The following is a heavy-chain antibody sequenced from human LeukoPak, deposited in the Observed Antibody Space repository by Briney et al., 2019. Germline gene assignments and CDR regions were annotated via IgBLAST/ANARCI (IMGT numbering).Heavy chain of an antibody. CDR3: ARDRSGSLYYMDV. D-gene: IGHD1-26*01. Sequence: SVKVSCKASGYTFTSYGISWVRQAPGQGLEWMGWMSAYNGNTNYAQKLQGRVTMSTDTSTSTAYMELRSLRSDDTAVYYCARDRSGSLYYMDVWGKGTTVTVSS. V-gene: IGHV1-18*01. J-gene: IGHJ6*03. CDR1: GYTFTSYG. CDR2: MSAYNGNT.